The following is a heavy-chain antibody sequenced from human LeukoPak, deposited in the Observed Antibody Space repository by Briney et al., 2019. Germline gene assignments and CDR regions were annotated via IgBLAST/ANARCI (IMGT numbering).Heavy chain of an antibody. J-gene: IGHJ4*02. V-gene: IGHV1-2*02. CDR2: INPNSGGT. CDR1: GYTFTGYY. D-gene: IGHD6-19*01. CDR3: ASQEGIAVAGTLDY. Sequence: ASVKVSCKASGYTFTGYYLNWVRQAPGQGLEWMGWINPNSGGTNYAQKFQGRVTMTRDTSISTAYMELSRLRSDDTAVYYCASQEGIAVAGTLDYWGQGTLVTVSS.